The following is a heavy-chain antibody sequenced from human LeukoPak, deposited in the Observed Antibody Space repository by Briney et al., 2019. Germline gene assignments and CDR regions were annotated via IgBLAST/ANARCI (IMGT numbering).Heavy chain of an antibody. V-gene: IGHV4-34*01. J-gene: IGHJ5*02. CDR3: ATLGCSGGSCYSPWFDP. CDR1: GGSFSFYY. D-gene: IGHD2-15*01. CDR2: ISQSGST. Sequence: SETLSLTCGVSGGSFSFYYWSWIRQPPGKGLEWIGEISQSGSTNYNPSLKSRVNISLDTSENQFSLKLSSVTAADTAVYYCATLGCSGGSCYSPWFDPWGQGTLVTVSS.